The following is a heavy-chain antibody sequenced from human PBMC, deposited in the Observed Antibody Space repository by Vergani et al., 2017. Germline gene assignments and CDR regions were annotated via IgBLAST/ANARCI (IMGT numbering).Heavy chain of an antibody. V-gene: IGHV1-18*01. CDR1: GGTFSSYG. Sequence: QVQLVQSGSELKKPGASVKVSCKASGGTFSSYGISWVRQAPGQGLEWMGWISAYNGNTNYAQKLQGRVTMTTDTSTSTAYMELRSLRSDDTAVYYCARDRTTVEPGSVDYWGQGTLVTVSS. CDR3: ARDRTTVEPGSVDY. CDR2: ISAYNGNT. D-gene: IGHD4-23*01. J-gene: IGHJ4*02.